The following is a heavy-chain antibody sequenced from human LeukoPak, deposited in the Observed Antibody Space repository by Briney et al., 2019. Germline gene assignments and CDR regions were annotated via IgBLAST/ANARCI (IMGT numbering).Heavy chain of an antibody. Sequence: GALRLSCAASGFTFSSYATHWVRQAPGKGLEWVAVISYDGSNKYYADSVKGRFTISRDNSKNTLYLQMNSLRAEDTAVYYCARASHPPFSPEQWLVTHFDYWGQGTLVTVSS. CDR1: GFTFSSYA. CDR2: ISYDGSNK. D-gene: IGHD6-19*01. V-gene: IGHV3-30*04. CDR3: ARASHPPFSPEQWLVTHFDY. J-gene: IGHJ4*02.